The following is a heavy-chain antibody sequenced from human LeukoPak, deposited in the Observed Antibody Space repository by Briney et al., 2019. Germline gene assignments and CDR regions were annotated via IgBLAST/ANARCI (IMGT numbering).Heavy chain of an antibody. CDR3: VKACDSGRPYYFDL. CDR2: ITGGGGST. CDR1: GFTFSDYA. D-gene: IGHD6-19*01. V-gene: IGHV3-23*01. J-gene: IGHJ4*02. Sequence: GGSLRLSCATSGFTFSDYAMSWLRQAPGKGLEWVSAITGGGGSTYLTDSVKGRFTISRDSSKNTLYLQMNSLRAKDTATYYCVKACDSGRPYYFDLWGKGPLVTVSS.